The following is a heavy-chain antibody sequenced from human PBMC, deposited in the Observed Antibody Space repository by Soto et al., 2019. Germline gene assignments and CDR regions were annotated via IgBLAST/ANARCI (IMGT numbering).Heavy chain of an antibody. CDR3: ARDWGSSGWFNWFDP. J-gene: IGHJ5*02. V-gene: IGHV3-30*03. D-gene: IGHD6-25*01. CDR1: GFTVNNYG. Sequence: QVQLVEPGGGVVQPGRSLRLSCAASGFTVNNYGMHWVRQAPGKGLEWVAILAHDGTTTYFGDSVRGRFTVSRDESAKTLYLQMNSLRSEDTAVYYCARDWGSSGWFNWFDPWGQGILVIVSS. CDR2: LAHDGTTT.